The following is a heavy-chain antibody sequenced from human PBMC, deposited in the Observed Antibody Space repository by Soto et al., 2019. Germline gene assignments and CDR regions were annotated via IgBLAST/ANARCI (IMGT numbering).Heavy chain of an antibody. D-gene: IGHD3-9*01. CDR3: ARGYYDLLTGFSYWYFDL. V-gene: IGHV3-30-3*01. J-gene: IGHJ2*01. CDR1: GFTFSTYA. Sequence: QVQLVESGGGVVQPGRSLRLSCAASGFTFSTYAMHWVRQSPGTGLEWLAVISYEGSTTHYLDSVKGRFTISRDNSKNTLDLQMNSLRADDTAVYYCARGYYDLLTGFSYWYFDLWARGTLVTVSS. CDR2: ISYEGSTT.